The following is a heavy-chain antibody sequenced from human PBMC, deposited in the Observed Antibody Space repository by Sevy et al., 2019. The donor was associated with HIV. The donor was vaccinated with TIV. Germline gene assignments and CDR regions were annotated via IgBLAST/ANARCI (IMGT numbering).Heavy chain of an antibody. CDR2: ISYDGSNK. CDR3: ARDENALVPAAPFDY. D-gene: IGHD2-2*01. J-gene: IGHJ4*02. Sequence: GGSLRLSCAASGFTFSSYAMHWVRQAPGKGLEWLAVISYDGSNKYYADSVKGRFTISRDNSKNTLYLQMNSLRAEDTAVYSCARDENALVPAAPFDYWGLGTLVTVSS. CDR1: GFTFSSYA. V-gene: IGHV3-30-3*01.